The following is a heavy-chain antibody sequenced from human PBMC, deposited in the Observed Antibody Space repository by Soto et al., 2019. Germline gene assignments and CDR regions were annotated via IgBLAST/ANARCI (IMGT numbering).Heavy chain of an antibody. CDR1: GGSISSGGYY. CDR2: IYYSGST. Sequence: LSLTCTVSGGSISSGGYYWSWIRQHPGKGLEWIGYIYYSGSTYYNPSLKSRVTISVDTSKNQFSLKLSSVTAADTAVYYCARVKFGYCSGGSCHNRAFDIWGQGTMVTVSS. J-gene: IGHJ3*02. CDR3: ARVKFGYCSGGSCHNRAFDI. D-gene: IGHD2-15*01. V-gene: IGHV4-31*03.